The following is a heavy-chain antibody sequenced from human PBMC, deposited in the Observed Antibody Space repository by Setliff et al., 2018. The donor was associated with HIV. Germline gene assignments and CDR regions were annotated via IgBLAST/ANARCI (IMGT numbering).Heavy chain of an antibody. D-gene: IGHD3-16*01. CDR2: VYHSGKT. CDR1: GQFISDGYY. V-gene: IGHV4-38-2*02. CDR3: AKHDFGEGSCFDP. Sequence: SETLSLTCTVSGQFISDGYYWGWIRQPPGKGLEWIGSVYHSGKTYYNPSLKSRVTMSADTSKNQISLMLRSVTAADTAVYYCAKHDFGEGSCFDPWGQGILVTVS. J-gene: IGHJ5*02.